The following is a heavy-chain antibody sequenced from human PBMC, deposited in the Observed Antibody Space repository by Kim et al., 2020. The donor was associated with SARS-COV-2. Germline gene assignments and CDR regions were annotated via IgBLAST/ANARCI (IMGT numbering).Heavy chain of an antibody. CDR1: GYTFTSYY. V-gene: IGHV1-46*01. CDR2: IDPRGGDT. Sequence: SVKVSCKASGYTFTSYYLHWVRQAPAQGLEWMGIIDPRGGDTSYAQKFQGRVTMTRDTSTGTVYMELSSLRSDDTAVYYCARTLYSSSYYPIDYWGHGTLATVSS. J-gene: IGHJ4*01. D-gene: IGHD6-13*01. CDR3: ARTLYSSSYYPIDY.